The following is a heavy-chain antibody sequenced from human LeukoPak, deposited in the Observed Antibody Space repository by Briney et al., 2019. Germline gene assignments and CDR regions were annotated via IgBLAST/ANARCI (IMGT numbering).Heavy chain of an antibody. V-gene: IGHV3-21*01. D-gene: IGHD3-22*01. CDR2: ISSSSSYM. CDR1: GFTFSSYS. CDR3: ASRRYYYDSSGYYFDAFDI. Sequence: PGGSLRLSCAASGFTFSSYSMNWVRQAPGKGLEWVSSISSSSSYMYYADSVKGRFTISRDNAKNSLYLQMNSLRAEDTAVYYCASRRYYYDSSGYYFDAFDIWGQGTMVTVSS. J-gene: IGHJ3*02.